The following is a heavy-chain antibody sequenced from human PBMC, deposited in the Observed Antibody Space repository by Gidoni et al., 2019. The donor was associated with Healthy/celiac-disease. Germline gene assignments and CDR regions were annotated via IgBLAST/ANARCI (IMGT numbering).Heavy chain of an antibody. J-gene: IGHJ6*02. D-gene: IGHD2-2*01. Sequence: EVQLVQSGAEVKKPGESLRISCKGSGYSFTSYWISWVRQMPGKGLEWMGRIEPSDSYTNYSPSFQGHVTISADKSISTAYLQWSSLKASDTAMYYCARRGYCSSTSCYSGPVDVWGQGTTVTVSS. CDR1: GYSFTSYW. CDR2: IEPSDSYT. CDR3: ARRGYCSSTSCYSGPVDV. V-gene: IGHV5-10-1*03.